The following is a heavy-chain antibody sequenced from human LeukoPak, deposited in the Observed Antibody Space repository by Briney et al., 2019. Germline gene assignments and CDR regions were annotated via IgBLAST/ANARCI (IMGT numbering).Heavy chain of an antibody. V-gene: IGHV3-23*01. CDR2: ILGGAGST. J-gene: IGHJ4*02. D-gene: IGHD1-26*01. Sequence: GGTLRLSCVASGFSFSSHGMSWVRQAPGKGLEWVSGILGGAGSTYYADSVKGRFTISRDNSKNTLYLQMNSLRAEDTAVYYCARDPAVGAPYAFDYWGQGTLVTVSS. CDR3: ARDPAVGAPYAFDY. CDR1: GFSFSSHG.